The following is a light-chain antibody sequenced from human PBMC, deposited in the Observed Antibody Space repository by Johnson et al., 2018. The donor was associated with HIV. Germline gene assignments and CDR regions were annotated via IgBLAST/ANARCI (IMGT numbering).Light chain of an antibody. Sequence: QSVLTQPPSVSAAPGQKVTISCSGNISNIESYFVSWYQQLPGAAPTLLIYEDNKRPSGIPDRFSGSKYGATATLGITGLQTGDEADYYCGIWDASLSPLYVFGSGTTITVL. CDR1: ISNIESYF. CDR2: EDN. CDR3: GIWDASLSPLYV. J-gene: IGLJ1*01. V-gene: IGLV1-51*02.